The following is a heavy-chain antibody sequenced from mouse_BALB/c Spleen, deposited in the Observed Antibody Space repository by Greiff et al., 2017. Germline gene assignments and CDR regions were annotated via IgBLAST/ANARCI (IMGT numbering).Heavy chain of an antibody. CDR3: ARYGSSYYYAMDY. D-gene: IGHD1-1*01. CDR2: ISYSGST. Sequence: VQLKQSGPGLVKPSQSLSLTCTVTGYSITSDYAWTWIRQFPGNKLEWMGYISYSGSTSYNPSLKSRISITRDTSKNQFFLQLNSVTTEDTATYYCARYGSSYYYAMDYWGQGTSVTVSS. J-gene: IGHJ4*01. CDR1: GYSITSDYA. V-gene: IGHV3-2*02.